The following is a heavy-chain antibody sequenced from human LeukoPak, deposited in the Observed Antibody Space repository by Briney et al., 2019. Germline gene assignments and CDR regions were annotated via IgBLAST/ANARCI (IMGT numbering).Heavy chain of an antibody. D-gene: IGHD2-8*01. CDR1: GGSIRSSYYY. CDR3: ARVSLLGLIRGAFDY. CDR2: IYYSGST. V-gene: IGHV4-61*05. J-gene: IGHJ4*02. Sequence: PSETLSLTCTVSGGSIRSSYYYWGWIRQPPGKGLEWIGYIYYSGSTNYNPSLKSRVTISVDTSKNQFSLKLSSVTAADTAVYYCARVSLLGLIRGAFDYWGQGTLVTVSS.